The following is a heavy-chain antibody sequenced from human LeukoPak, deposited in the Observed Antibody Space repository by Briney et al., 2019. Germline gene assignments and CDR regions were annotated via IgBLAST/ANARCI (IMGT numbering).Heavy chain of an antibody. CDR3: AKDRGFLEWLGQGFDP. CDR1: GFTFSSYA. Sequence: GGSLRLSCAASGFTFSSYAMSWVSQAPGKRLEWVSGISGSGGSTYYADSVKGRFTISRDNSKNTLYLQMNSLRAEDTAVYYCAKDRGFLEWLGQGFDPWGQGTLVTVSS. CDR2: ISGSGGST. V-gene: IGHV3-23*01. J-gene: IGHJ5*02. D-gene: IGHD3-3*01.